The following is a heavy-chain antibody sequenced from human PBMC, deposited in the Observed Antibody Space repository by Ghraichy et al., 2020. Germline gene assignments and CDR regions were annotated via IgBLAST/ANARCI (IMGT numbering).Heavy chain of an antibody. D-gene: IGHD4-17*01. CDR2: IHNSGNT. CDR3: ARLGLLGYGEAH. J-gene: IGHJ4*02. V-gene: IGHV4-39*01. CDR1: GDSISSSNYY. Sequence: SETPSLTCSVSGDSISSSNYYWGWIRQSPGKGLEWIGNIHNSGNTYYNPSLKSRVTISVDASKNQFSLKLSSVTAADTAVYYCARLGLLGYGEAHWGQGTLVTVSS.